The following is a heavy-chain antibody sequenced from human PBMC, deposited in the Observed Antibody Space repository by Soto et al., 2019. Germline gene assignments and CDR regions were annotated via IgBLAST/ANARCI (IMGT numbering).Heavy chain of an antibody. Sequence: QAQLVQSGAEMKKPGASVKVSCKATGYTFSAYTMNWVRQAPGQSLEWMGWINAGSGNTKYSQNCQGRVTITRVTTASTVSMELTGLTSEDTAVYYCARDTETLGPRANDALDIWGQGTMVTVSS. CDR3: ARDTETLGPRANDALDI. J-gene: IGHJ3*02. V-gene: IGHV1-3*01. D-gene: IGHD3-3*02. CDR1: GYTFSAYT. CDR2: INAGSGNT.